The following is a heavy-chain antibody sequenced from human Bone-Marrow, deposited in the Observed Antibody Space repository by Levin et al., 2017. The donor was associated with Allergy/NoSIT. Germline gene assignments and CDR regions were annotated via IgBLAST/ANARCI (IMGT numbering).Heavy chain of an antibody. CDR1: GFTFSSYS. V-gene: IGHV3-21*01. J-gene: IGHJ5*02. CDR2: ISITTSFI. CDR3: ARTTTAVMSRWFDP. D-gene: IGHD2-2*01. Sequence: GGSLRLSCAASGFTFSSYSMNWVRQAPGKGLEWVSSISITTSFIYYADSVKGRFTISRDNAKNSLYLQMNSLRAEDTAVYYCARTTTAVMSRWFDPWGQGAMVTVSS.